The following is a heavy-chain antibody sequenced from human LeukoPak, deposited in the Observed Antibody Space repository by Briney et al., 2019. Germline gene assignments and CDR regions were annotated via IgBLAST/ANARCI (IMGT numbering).Heavy chain of an antibody. D-gene: IGHD2-2*01. CDR2: FDPEDGQT. CDR3: ATALVRPCDY. V-gene: IGHV1-24*01. Sequence: ASVKVSCTVSGYTPTAISTHWVRHAPGEWRGWMGGFDPEDGQTIYAQKFQGRVTITAGTSTDTAYMELSSLRSEDTAVDYCATALVRPCDYWGQGTLATVSS. J-gene: IGHJ4*02. CDR1: GYTPTAIS.